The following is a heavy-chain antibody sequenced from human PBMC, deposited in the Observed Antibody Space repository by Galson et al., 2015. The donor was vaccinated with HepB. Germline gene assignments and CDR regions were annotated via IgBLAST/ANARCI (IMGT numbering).Heavy chain of an antibody. J-gene: IGHJ3*02. CDR1: GYSFTNYW. CDR3: ARQSPYGSGIGCEFCTWAFDM. Sequence: QSGAEVKKPGESLKISCKGSGYSFTNYWIGWVRQMPGKGLESMGIIYPRDSDIRYSPSFQGQVTISADKSTNTAHLQWSSLEASDTAMYYCARQSPYGSGIGCEFCTWAFDMWGQGTMVTVSS. V-gene: IGHV5-51*01. CDR2: IYPRDSDI. D-gene: IGHD3-10*01.